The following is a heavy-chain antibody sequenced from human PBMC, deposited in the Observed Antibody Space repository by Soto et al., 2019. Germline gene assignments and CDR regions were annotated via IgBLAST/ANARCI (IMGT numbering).Heavy chain of an antibody. CDR3: ARDVGYSYGYGYGY. J-gene: IGHJ4*02. Sequence: QVQLVQSGAEVKKPGASVTVSCKASGYTFTANGVSWVRQAPGHGLEWIGWISTSNGDTNYAHSLQGRVTMTTDTSTSTPYLEVRSLRSDDTAVYWCARDVGYSYGYGYGYWGQGTLVTVSS. V-gene: IGHV1-18*04. CDR2: ISTSNGDT. CDR1: GYTFTANG. D-gene: IGHD5-18*01.